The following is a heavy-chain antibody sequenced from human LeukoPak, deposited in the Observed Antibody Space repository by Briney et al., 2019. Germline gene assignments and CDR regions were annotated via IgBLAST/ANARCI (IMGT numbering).Heavy chain of an antibody. CDR2: ISGSGST. V-gene: IGHV3-23*01. J-gene: IGHJ4*02. D-gene: IGHD3-10*01. CDR1: GFTFDDYG. CDR3: VHGGLYYLDY. Sequence: RPGGSLRPSCAASGFTFDDYGMSWVRQAPGKGLEWVSAISGSGSTYHADSVKGRFTISRDIFKNTLYLQMNSLRAEDTAVYYCVHGGLYYLDYWGQGTLVTVSS.